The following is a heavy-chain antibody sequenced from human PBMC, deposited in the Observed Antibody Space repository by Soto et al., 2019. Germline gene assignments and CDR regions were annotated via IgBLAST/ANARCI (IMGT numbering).Heavy chain of an antibody. J-gene: IGHJ4*02. V-gene: IGHV2-5*02. CDR2: IYWDDVQ. Sequence: QITLKESGPTLVKPTQTLTLTCTISGLSPCSSGVGVGWIRQPPGKSLEWLALIYWDDVQSYSPSLDTRLTNTKDNFRRQVVLTMTNMDPVDIATDYCARRPCSGGTCYLCDYWGQGTLVTVSS. CDR3: ARRPCSGGTCYLCDY. D-gene: IGHD2-15*01. CDR1: GLSPCSSGVG.